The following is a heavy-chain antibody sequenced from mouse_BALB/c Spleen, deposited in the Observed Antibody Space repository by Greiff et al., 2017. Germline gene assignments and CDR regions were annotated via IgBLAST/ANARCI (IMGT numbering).Heavy chain of an antibody. V-gene: IGHV5-6-5*01. CDR1: GFTFSSYA. J-gene: IGHJ4*01. CDR3: ARGEYAMDY. CDR2: ISSGGST. Sequence: GQGVESGGGLVKPGGSLKLSCAASGFTFSSYAMSWVRQTPEKRLEWVASISSGGSTYYPDSVKGRFTISRDNARNILYLQMSSLRSEDTAMYYCARGEYAMDYWGQGTSVTVSS.